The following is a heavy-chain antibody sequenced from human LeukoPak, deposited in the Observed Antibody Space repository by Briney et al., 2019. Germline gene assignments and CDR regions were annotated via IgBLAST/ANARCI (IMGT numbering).Heavy chain of an antibody. Sequence: PGGSLRLSCAASGFTFSDYYMSWIRQAPGKGLEWVANIKQDGSEKYYVDSVKGRFTISRDNAKNSLYLQMNSLRAEDTAVYYCASRDSSSWYYYYYYMDVWGKGTTVTVSS. CDR1: GFTFSDYY. J-gene: IGHJ6*03. CDR2: IKQDGSEK. CDR3: ASRDSSSWYYYYYYMDV. D-gene: IGHD6-13*01. V-gene: IGHV3-7*01.